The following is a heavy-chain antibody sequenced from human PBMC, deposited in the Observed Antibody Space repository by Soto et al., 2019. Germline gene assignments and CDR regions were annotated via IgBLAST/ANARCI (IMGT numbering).Heavy chain of an antibody. D-gene: IGHD2-21*02. J-gene: IGHJ4*02. V-gene: IGHV1-3*01. CDR1: GYTFTSYA. Sequence: QVQLVQSGAEVKKPGASVKVSCKASGYTFTSYAMHWVRQAPGQRLEWMGWINAGNGNTKYSQKFQGRVTITRDTSASKTYMEMSRLRSADTAVYYCASSIVVVTAADYWGQGTPVTVSS. CDR3: ASSIVVVTAADY. CDR2: INAGNGNT.